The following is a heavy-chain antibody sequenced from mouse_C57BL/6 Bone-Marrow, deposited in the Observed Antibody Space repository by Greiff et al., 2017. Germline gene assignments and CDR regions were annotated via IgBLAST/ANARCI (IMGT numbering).Heavy chain of an antibody. D-gene: IGHD3-2*02. J-gene: IGHJ4*01. CDR2: IDPSDSYT. CDR3: ARGSGYLRPYAMDY. Sequence: VQLQQPGAELVRPGTSVKLSCTASGYTFTSYWMHWVKQRPGQGLEWIGVIDPSDSYTNYNQKFTGKATLTVDTSSSTAYRQLSSLTSEDSAVYYCARGSGYLRPYAMDYWGQGTSVTVSS. V-gene: IGHV1-59*01. CDR1: GYTFTSYW.